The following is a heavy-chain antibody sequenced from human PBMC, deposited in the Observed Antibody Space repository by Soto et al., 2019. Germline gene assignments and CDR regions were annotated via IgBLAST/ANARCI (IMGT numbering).Heavy chain of an antibody. V-gene: IGHV3-30*18. CDR1: GFTFSSYG. J-gene: IGHJ3*01. CDR2: ISYDGSNK. CDR3: AKDQEGF. Sequence: QVQLVESGGGVVQPGRSLRLSCAASGFTFSSYGMHWVRQAPGKGLEWGAVISYDGSNKYYADSVKGRFTISRDNSKNTLYLQMNSLRAEDTAVYYCAKDQEGFWGQGTMVTVSS.